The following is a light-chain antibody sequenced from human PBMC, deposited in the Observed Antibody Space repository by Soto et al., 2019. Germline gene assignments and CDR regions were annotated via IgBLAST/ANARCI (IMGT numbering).Light chain of an antibody. V-gene: IGKV3-15*01. CDR1: QSVSSN. CDR3: QHYNEWPPFT. Sequence: EIEMTQSPATLSASPGESATLSCRASQSVSSNLAWYQQKPGQAPRLLIYDTSTRATGIPARFSGSGSGTEFTLTIDSLQSEDFAVYYCQHYNEWPPFTFGPGTKVDIK. J-gene: IGKJ3*01. CDR2: DTS.